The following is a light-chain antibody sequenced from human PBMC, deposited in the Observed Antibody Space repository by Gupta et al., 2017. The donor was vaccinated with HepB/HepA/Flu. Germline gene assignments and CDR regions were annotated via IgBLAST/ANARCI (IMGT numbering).Light chain of an antibody. CDR1: RSVLYTGNNKIY. CDR2: WAS. Sequence: IVMTQSPDSLAVSLRERATINCKSSRSVLYTGNNKIYLAWYQQKPGQPPKALISWASSREFGVPDRFRGSGSGTDFTLTISDLQAEDVAVYYCQQYITNLGSFGQGTKLEI. J-gene: IGKJ2*04. CDR3: QQYITNLGS. V-gene: IGKV4-1*01.